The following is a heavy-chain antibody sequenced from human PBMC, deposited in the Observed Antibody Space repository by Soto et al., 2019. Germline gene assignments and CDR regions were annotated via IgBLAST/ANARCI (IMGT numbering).Heavy chain of an antibody. Sequence: PGGSLRLSCAASGFTFSSYAMSWVRQAPGKGLEWVSAISGSGGSTYYADSVKGRFTISRDNSKNTLYLQMNSLRAEDTAVYYRAKDLRQLRYFDWSYPADPTLYGMDVWGQGTTVTVSS. CDR1: GFTFSSYA. V-gene: IGHV3-23*01. CDR3: AKDLRQLRYFDWSYPADPTLYGMDV. D-gene: IGHD3-9*01. J-gene: IGHJ6*02. CDR2: ISGSGGST.